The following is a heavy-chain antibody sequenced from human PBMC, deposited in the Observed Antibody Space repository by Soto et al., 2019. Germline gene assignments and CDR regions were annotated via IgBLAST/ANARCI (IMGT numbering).Heavy chain of an antibody. V-gene: IGHV1-69*02. CDR2: SIPMLGMS. Sequence: QVQLVQSGPEVKKPGSSVRVSCTASGGTFSSYTINWVRQVPGQGPEWMGRSIPMLGMSNYAQKFQGRVRMIPDKSTHTAYMELSSLRSEDTAIYYGATNYGSGSAQFDYWGQGTLVTVSS. J-gene: IGHJ4*02. CDR1: GGTFSSYT. D-gene: IGHD3-10*01. CDR3: ATNYGSGSAQFDY.